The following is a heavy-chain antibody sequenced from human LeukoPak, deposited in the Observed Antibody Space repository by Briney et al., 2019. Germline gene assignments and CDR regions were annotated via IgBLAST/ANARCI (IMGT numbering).Heavy chain of an antibody. CDR3: ARGLPYSSSWAYYYYYYGMDV. V-gene: IGHV1-8*01. D-gene: IGHD6-13*01. Sequence: ASVKVSCKASGYTFTSYDINRVRQATGQGLEWMGWMNPNSGNTGYAQKFQGRVTMTRNTSISTAYMELSSLRSEDTAVYYCARGLPYSSSWAYYYYYYGMDVWGQGTTVTVSS. CDR1: GYTFTSYD. CDR2: MNPNSGNT. J-gene: IGHJ6*02.